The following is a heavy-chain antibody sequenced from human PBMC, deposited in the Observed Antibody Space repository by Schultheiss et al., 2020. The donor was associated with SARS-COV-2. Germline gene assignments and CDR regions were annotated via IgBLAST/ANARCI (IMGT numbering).Heavy chain of an antibody. Sequence: SETLSLTCAVYGESFSGYYWRWIRQPPGKGLEWIGEINHSGSTNYNPSLKSRVTISVNTAKNQFSLKLSSVTAADTAVYYCARDPHQYGSGKNFQHWGQGTLVTVSS. D-gene: IGHD3-10*01. CDR3: ARDPHQYGSGKNFQH. J-gene: IGHJ1*01. V-gene: IGHV4-34*01. CDR2: INHSGST. CDR1: GESFSGYY.